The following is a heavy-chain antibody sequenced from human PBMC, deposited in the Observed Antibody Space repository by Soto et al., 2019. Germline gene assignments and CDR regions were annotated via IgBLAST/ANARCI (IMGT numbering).Heavy chain of an antibody. CDR3: ARNSYCTNGVCYSGGGWFDP. Sequence: ASGKVSCKASGYTFTSYGISWVRQAPGQGLEWMGWISAYNGNTNYAQKLQGRVTMTTDTSTSTAYMEPRSLRSDDTAVYYCARNSYCTNGVCYSGGGWFDPWGQGTLVTSPQ. V-gene: IGHV1-18*01. CDR2: ISAYNGNT. D-gene: IGHD2-8*01. J-gene: IGHJ5*02. CDR1: GYTFTSYG.